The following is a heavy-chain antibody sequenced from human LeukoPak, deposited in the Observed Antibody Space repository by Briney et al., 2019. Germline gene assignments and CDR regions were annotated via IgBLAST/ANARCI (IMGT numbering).Heavy chain of an antibody. Sequence: ASVKVSCKASGGTFSSYAISWVRQAPGQGLEWMGRIIPIFGTANYAQKFQGRVTITADKSTSTAYMELSSQRSEDTAVYYCARDFSRYYYMDVWGKGTTVTVSS. D-gene: IGHD3-3*01. CDR2: IIPIFGTA. V-gene: IGHV1-69*06. J-gene: IGHJ6*03. CDR1: GGTFSSYA. CDR3: ARDFSRYYYMDV.